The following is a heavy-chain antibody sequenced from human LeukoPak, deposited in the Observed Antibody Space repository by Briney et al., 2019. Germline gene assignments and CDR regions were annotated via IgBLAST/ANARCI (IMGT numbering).Heavy chain of an antibody. CDR3: ARIDSSGLHDY. Sequence: EASVKVSCKASGYTFTSYGISWVRQAPGQGLEWMGWISAYNGNTNYAQKLQGRVTMTTDTSTSTAYMELRSLRSDDTAVYYRARIDSSGLHDYWGQGTLVTVSS. CDR1: GYTFTSYG. J-gene: IGHJ4*02. D-gene: IGHD3-22*01. V-gene: IGHV1-18*01. CDR2: ISAYNGNT.